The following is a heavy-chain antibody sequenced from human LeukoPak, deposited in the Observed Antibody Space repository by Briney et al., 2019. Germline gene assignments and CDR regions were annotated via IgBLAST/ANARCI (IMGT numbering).Heavy chain of an antibody. CDR3: ARDSGRFDVFDI. Sequence: GGSLRLSCAASGFTVSTNYMSWVRQAPGKGLEWVSVIYSDGRTYYADSVKGRFAISRDNSKNTLYLQMNSLRAEDTAVYYCARDSGRFDVFDIWGQGTMVTVSS. CDR1: GFTVSTNY. D-gene: IGHD3-10*01. V-gene: IGHV3-53*01. J-gene: IGHJ3*02. CDR2: IYSDGRT.